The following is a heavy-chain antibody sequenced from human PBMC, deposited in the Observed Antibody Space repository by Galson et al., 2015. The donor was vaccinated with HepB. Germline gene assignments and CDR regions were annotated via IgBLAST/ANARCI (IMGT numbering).Heavy chain of an antibody. J-gene: IGHJ4*02. D-gene: IGHD1-20*01. Sequence: QSGAEVKKPGASAKVSCKASGYSFSNYGFSWVRQAPGQGLEWMGWISAFNGDTNYAQKFQGRVTMTTDTSTSIAYMELRSLRSDDTAVYYCARDTVQTGITGSRTFDHWGQGTLVTVSS. CDR1: GYSFSNYG. CDR3: ARDTVQTGITGSRTFDH. CDR2: ISAFNGDT. V-gene: IGHV1-18*01.